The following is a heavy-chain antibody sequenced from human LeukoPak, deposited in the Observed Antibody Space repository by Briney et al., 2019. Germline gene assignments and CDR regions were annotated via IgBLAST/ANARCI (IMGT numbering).Heavy chain of an antibody. CDR1: GFTFSSYG. CDR2: ISYGGSNK. D-gene: IGHD2-8*01. Sequence: GGSLRLSCAASGFTFSSYGMHWVRQAPGKGLEWVAVISYGGSNKYYADSVKGRFTISRDNSKNTLYLQMNSLRAEDTAVYYCAKDRIDCTNGVCYQYYYYGMDVWGQGTTVTVSS. J-gene: IGHJ6*02. V-gene: IGHV3-30*18. CDR3: AKDRIDCTNGVCYQYYYYGMDV.